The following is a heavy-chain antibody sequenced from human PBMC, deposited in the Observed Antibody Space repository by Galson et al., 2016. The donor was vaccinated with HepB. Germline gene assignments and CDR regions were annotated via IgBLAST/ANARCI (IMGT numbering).Heavy chain of an antibody. CDR3: ASTYDGESSWAH. CDR1: GYSFTNYW. V-gene: IGHV5-51*01. J-gene: IGHJ4*02. Sequence: QSGAEVKKPGESLKISCEGSGYSFTNYWIGWVRQMPGKGLEWMGIIYPGHSDTRYSPSLQGQVTISADKSINTAYLQWSSLKASDTAMYYCASTYDGESSWAHWSQGTLVIVSS. CDR2: IYPGHSDT. D-gene: IGHD3-10*01.